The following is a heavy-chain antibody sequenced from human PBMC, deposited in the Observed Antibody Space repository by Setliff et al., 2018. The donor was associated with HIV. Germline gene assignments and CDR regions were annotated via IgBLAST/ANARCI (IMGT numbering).Heavy chain of an antibody. CDR1: DGSISTGSYY. CDR2: IYTSGST. CDR3: ARGRFVGFDY. V-gene: IGHV4-61*02. Sequence: KASETLSLTCTVADGSISTGSYYWSWVRQPAGRGLEWIGRIYTSGSTNYNPSLKSRVIMSVDTSKNQFSLNLTSVTAADTAVYYCARGRFVGFDYWGQGTLVTVSS. D-gene: IGHD3-16*02. J-gene: IGHJ4*02.